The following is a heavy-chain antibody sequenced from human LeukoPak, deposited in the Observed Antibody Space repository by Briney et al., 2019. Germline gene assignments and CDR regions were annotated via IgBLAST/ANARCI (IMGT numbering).Heavy chain of an antibody. J-gene: IGHJ4*02. Sequence: SETLSLTCTVSGGSFSSSSYYWGWIRQPPGKGLEWIGSIYYRGSNYHNPSLKSRVTMSIDTSKNQFSLKLSSVTAADTAVYYCARSILRYYYNASGYYPYYFDYWGQGMLVTVSS. CDR3: ARSILRYYYNASGYYPYYFDY. CDR1: GGSFSSSSYY. D-gene: IGHD3-22*01. CDR2: IYYRGSN. V-gene: IGHV4-39*07.